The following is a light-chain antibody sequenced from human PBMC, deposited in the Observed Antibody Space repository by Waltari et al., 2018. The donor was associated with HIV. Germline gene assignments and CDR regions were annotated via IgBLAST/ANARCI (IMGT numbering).Light chain of an antibody. Sequence: QSVLTQPPSASGAPGQRVTISCSGRSSNIENDNVYWYQQFPGAAPKLLIYKDTQRPPGVPDRFTGSKSGTSASLAIGGLRSDDEADYYCVGWDSRLRGYVFGAGTKVTVL. CDR1: SSNIENDN. J-gene: IGLJ1*01. V-gene: IGLV1-47*01. CDR2: KDT. CDR3: VGWDSRLRGYV.